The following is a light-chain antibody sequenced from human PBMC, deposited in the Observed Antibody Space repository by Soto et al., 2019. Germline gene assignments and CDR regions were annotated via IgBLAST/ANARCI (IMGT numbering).Light chain of an antibody. CDR3: QQYNNWPPT. CDR1: QSVSSN. Sequence: EIVMTQSPATLSVSPGERATLSCRASQSVSSNLAWYQQKPGQAPRLLIYGASTRATGIPARFSGSGSGTEFTLTISSLQSEDFGVYYCQQYNNWPPTLGQGTKVEIK. CDR2: GAS. J-gene: IGKJ1*01. V-gene: IGKV3-15*01.